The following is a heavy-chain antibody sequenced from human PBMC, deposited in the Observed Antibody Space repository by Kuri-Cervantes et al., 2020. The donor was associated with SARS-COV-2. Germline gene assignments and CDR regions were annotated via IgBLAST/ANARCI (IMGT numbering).Heavy chain of an antibody. V-gene: IGHV1-2*02. CDR2: INPNSGGT. D-gene: IGHD5-12*01. J-gene: IGHJ4*02. CDR3: ARDGRGYSGYDYVYFVY. Sequence: ASVKVSCKASGYTFTGYYMHWVRQAPGQGLEWMGWINPNSGGTNYAQKFQGRVTMTRDTYISTAYMELSRLRSDDTAVYHCARDGRGYSGYDYVYFVYWGQGTLVTVSS. CDR1: GYTFTGYY.